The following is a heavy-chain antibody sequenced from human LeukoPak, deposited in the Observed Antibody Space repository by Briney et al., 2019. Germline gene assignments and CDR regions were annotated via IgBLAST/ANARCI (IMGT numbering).Heavy chain of an antibody. Sequence: PSETLSLTCTVSGGSISTYYWSWIRQPPGKGLEWIGYIYYSGSTKYNPSLKSRVTISVDTSKNQFSLNLSSVTAADTAVYYCARHLGNWFDLWGKGALVIVSS. V-gene: IGHV4-59*08. CDR3: ARHLGNWFDL. J-gene: IGHJ5*02. CDR2: IYYSGST. CDR1: GGSISTYY.